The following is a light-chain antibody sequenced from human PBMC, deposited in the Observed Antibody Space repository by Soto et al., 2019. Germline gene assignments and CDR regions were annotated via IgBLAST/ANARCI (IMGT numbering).Light chain of an antibody. J-gene: IGKJ1*01. CDR3: QHYNSYTWT. CDR1: QSISSR. V-gene: IGKV1-5*01. Sequence: EIQMTQSPSTLSASVGDRVTITCRASQSISSRLAWYQQKPGKAPKLLIYDATSLESGAPSRSSGSGSVTVFTLTISSLQPGDFATYYCQHYNSYTWTVAQETKLDSK. CDR2: DAT.